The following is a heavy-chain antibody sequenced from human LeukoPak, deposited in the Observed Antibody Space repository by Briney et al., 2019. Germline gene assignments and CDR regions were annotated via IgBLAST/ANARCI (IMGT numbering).Heavy chain of an antibody. CDR1: GFTFSSYS. Sequence: GGSLRLSCAASGFTFSSYSMYWVRQAPGKGLEWVAVISYDGSNKYNADSVKGRFTISRDNSKNTLYLQMNSLRREDTAEYYCARAEYDRSGSIYYYYGMDIWGQGTTVTVSS. CDR2: ISYDGSNK. D-gene: IGHD3-22*01. J-gene: IGHJ6*02. V-gene: IGHV3-30-3*01. CDR3: ARAEYDRSGSIYYYYGMDI.